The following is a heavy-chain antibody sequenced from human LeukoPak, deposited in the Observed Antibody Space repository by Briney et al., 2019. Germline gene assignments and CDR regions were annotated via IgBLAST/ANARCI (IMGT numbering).Heavy chain of an antibody. CDR2: IWYDGSNK. D-gene: IGHD6-19*01. CDR1: GLTFSSYG. Sequence: GGSLRLSCAASGLTFSSYGMHWVRQAPGKGLEWVAVIWYDGSNKYYADSVNGRFTISRDNAKNSLYLQMNSLRAEDTAVYYCARDRPAVAGKRIDYWGQGTLVTVSS. CDR3: ARDRPAVAGKRIDY. V-gene: IGHV3-33*01. J-gene: IGHJ4*02.